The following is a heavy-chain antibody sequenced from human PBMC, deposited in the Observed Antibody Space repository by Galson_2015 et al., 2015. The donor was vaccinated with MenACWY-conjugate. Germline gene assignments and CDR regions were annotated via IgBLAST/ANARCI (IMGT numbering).Heavy chain of an antibody. V-gene: IGHV1-18*01. J-gene: IGHJ3*02. CDR1: GYTFTSYG. D-gene: IGHD6-19*01. CDR2: ISAYNGNI. CDR3: ARRSGWTNDAFDI. Sequence: SVKVSCKASGYTFTSYGFSWVRQAPGQGLEWIGWISAYNGNINYAQKFQGRVTMTKDTSTSTAYMGLRSLRSDDTAVYYCARRSGWTNDAFDIWGQGTMVTVSS.